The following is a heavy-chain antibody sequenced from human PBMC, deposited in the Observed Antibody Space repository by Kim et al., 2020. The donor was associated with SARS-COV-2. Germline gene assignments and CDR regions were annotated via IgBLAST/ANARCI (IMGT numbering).Heavy chain of an antibody. CDR3: ARSDGFGELFLDY. Sequence: SVKVSCKASGGTFSSYAISWVRQAPGQGLEWMGGIIPIFGTANYAQKFQGRVTITADESTSTAYMELSSLRSEDTAVYYCARSDGFGELFLDYWGQGTLVTVSS. J-gene: IGHJ4*02. CDR1: GGTFSSYA. V-gene: IGHV1-69*13. CDR2: IIPIFGTA. D-gene: IGHD3-10*01.